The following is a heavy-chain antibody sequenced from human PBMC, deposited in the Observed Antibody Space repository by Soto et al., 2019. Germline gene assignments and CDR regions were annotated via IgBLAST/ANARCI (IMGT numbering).Heavy chain of an antibody. Sequence: GGSLRLSCSASGFTFSSFGMNWVRQAPGKGLEWVSSISSSSGSIYYADSVKGRFTISRDNSKNTLYLQMNSLRAEDTAVYYCAKDLYGGNFDYWGQGTLVTVSS. D-gene: IGHD4-17*01. J-gene: IGHJ4*02. CDR3: AKDLYGGNFDY. V-gene: IGHV3-23*01. CDR1: GFTFSSFG. CDR2: ISSSSGSI.